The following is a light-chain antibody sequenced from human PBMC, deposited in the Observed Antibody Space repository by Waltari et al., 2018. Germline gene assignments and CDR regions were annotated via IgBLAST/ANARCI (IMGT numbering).Light chain of an antibody. V-gene: IGLV3-10*01. CDR2: EET. Sequence: SYELTQPPSVSVSPGQTARITCSGDALAKKYAYWYQQKSGQAPVLVIFEETKRPSAIPERFSGSSSGTMATLTITGAQVEHEADYYCYSTDSTGHERVFGGGTELTVL. CDR3: YSTDSTGHERV. J-gene: IGLJ3*02. CDR1: ALAKKY.